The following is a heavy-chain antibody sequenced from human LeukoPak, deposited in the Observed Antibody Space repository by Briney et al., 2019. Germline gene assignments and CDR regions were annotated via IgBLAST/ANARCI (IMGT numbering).Heavy chain of an antibody. D-gene: IGHD6-13*01. V-gene: IGHV4-39*02. Sequence: SETLSLTCTVSGGSISSSYYWGWIRQPPGKGLEWIGSIYYSGSTYHNTSLKSRVTIPVDTSKNQFPLKLSSVAAADTAVYYCAREIAAAGTDNWFDPWGQGTLVTVSS. CDR2: IYYSGST. CDR3: AREIAAAGTDNWFDP. CDR1: GGSISSSYY. J-gene: IGHJ5*02.